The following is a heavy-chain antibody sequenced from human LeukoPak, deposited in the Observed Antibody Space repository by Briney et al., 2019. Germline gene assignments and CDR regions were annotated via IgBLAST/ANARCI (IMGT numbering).Heavy chain of an antibody. J-gene: IGHJ4*02. CDR3: LRGLGSGF. CDR2: INGDGSIV. Sequence: AGTLRLSCATSGFTFRTAWRHWVRQTPGKGLVWVSRINGDGSIVTSADSVKGRFTISRDNAKNTLYLQMNSPRAEDTAVYYCLRGLGSGFWGRGTLVTVSS. D-gene: IGHD6-25*01. CDR1: GFTFRTAW. V-gene: IGHV3-74*01.